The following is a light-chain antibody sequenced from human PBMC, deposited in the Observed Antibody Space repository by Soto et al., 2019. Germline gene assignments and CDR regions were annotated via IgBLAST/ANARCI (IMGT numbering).Light chain of an antibody. Sequence: QSVLTQPASVSGSPGQSITISCTGTVSDIGTYNYVSWYQQHPGKAPKLMIYEVTNRPSGVSNRFSASKSGNTASLTISGLQAEDEADYYCSSYTNDNTVLFGGGTKVTVL. J-gene: IGLJ2*01. CDR1: VSDIGTYNY. CDR3: SSYTNDNTVL. CDR2: EVT. V-gene: IGLV2-14*01.